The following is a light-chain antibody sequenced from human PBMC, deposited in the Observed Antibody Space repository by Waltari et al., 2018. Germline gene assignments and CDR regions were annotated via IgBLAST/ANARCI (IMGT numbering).Light chain of an antibody. CDR1: QSVASY. V-gene: IGKV3-11*01. J-gene: IGKJ2*01. Sequence: EIVLTQSPATLSLSPGERATLSCRASQSVASYLAWYQQKPGQAPRLLIYDASNRASGIPARFSGSGSGTDFTLTIRNLEPEDFAVYYCQQGTNWPYTFGQGTKVENK. CDR2: DAS. CDR3: QQGTNWPYT.